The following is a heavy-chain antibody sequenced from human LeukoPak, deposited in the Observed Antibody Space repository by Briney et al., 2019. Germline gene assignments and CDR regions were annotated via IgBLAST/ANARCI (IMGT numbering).Heavy chain of an antibody. D-gene: IGHD2-15*01. Sequence: PSETLSLTCTVSGGSIISGGYYWSWIRQHPGKGLEWIGYIYYSGSTYYNPSLKTRFTISVDTSKNQCYLKLSSVTAADTAVYYCAREGRYCSGGSCYPYYFDYWGQGTLVTVSS. CDR3: AREGRYCSGGSCYPYYFDY. V-gene: IGHV4-31*03. CDR1: GGSIISGGYY. CDR2: IYYSGST. J-gene: IGHJ4*02.